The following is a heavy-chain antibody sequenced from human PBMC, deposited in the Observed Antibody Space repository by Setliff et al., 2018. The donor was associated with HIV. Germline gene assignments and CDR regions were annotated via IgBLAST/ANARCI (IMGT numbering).Heavy chain of an antibody. J-gene: IGHJ4*02. CDR2: ISTSGDTI. CDR1: GFIFSTYS. V-gene: IGHV3-48*01. Sequence: PGGSLRLSCAASGFIFSTYSMNWVRQSPGKGLEWLSYISTSGDTIYYADSVKGRFTISRDNSKNTLYLHMNSLRAEDTAVYYCAKTPSSGWYSLYLDYWGQGTLVTVSS. CDR3: AKTPSSGWYSLYLDY. D-gene: IGHD6-19*01.